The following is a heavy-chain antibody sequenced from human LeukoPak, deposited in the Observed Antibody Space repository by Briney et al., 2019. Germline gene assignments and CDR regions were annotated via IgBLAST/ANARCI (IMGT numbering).Heavy chain of an antibody. Sequence: GASVKVSCKASGYTFTGYYMHWVRQAPGQGLEWMGWINPNSGGTNYAQKFQGRVTMTRDTSISTAYMELSRLRSDDTAVYYCACRDYDILTGWTNDAFDIWGQGTMVTVSS. J-gene: IGHJ3*02. CDR3: ACRDYDILTGWTNDAFDI. D-gene: IGHD3-9*01. CDR1: GYTFTGYY. V-gene: IGHV1-2*02. CDR2: INPNSGGT.